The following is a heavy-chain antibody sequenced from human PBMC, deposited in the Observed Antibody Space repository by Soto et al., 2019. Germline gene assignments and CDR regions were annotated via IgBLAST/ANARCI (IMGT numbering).Heavy chain of an antibody. CDR1: GFTFSSYA. Sequence: GSLRLSCAASGFTFSSYAMSWVRQAPGKGLEWVSAISGSGGSTYYADSVKGRFTISRDNSKNTLYLQMNSLRAEDTAVYYCAKGRRGTMIVVVTKPHDAFDIWGQGTMVTVSS. CDR2: ISGSGGST. J-gene: IGHJ3*02. V-gene: IGHV3-23*01. D-gene: IGHD3-22*01. CDR3: AKGRRGTMIVVVTKPHDAFDI.